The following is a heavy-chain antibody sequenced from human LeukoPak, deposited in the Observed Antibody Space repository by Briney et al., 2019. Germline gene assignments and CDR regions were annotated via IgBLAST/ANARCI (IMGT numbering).Heavy chain of an antibody. CDR3: ATIAASNAEYFQH. D-gene: IGHD6-6*01. V-gene: IGHV1-46*01. CDR2: INPSSGST. Sequence: ASVKVSCKASGYTFTYYYMHWVRQAPGQGLEWMGIINPSSGSTSYAQKFQGRVTMTRDTSTSTVYMDVSSLRSDDTAVYYCATIAASNAEYFQHWGQGTLVTVSS. J-gene: IGHJ1*01. CDR1: GYTFTYYY.